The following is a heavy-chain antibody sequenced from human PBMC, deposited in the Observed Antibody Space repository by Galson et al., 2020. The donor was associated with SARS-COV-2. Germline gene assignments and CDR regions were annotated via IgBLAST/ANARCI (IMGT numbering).Heavy chain of an antibody. D-gene: IGHD3-3*02. J-gene: IGHJ6*02. CDR1: GGSISSSSYY. CDR3: ARDRHFSNYYYYGMGV. Sequence: SQTLTLTCTVSGGSISSSSYYWGWIRQPPGKGLEWIGSIYYSGSTYYNPSLKSRVTISVDTSKNQFSLKLSSVTAADTAVYYCARDRHFSNYYYYGMGVWGQGTTVTVSS. V-gene: IGHV4-39*07. CDR2: IYYSGST.